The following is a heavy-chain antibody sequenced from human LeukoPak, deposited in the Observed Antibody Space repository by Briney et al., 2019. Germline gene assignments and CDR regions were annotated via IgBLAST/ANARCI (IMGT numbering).Heavy chain of an antibody. Sequence: SETLSLTCAVYGGSFSSYHWTWIRQPAGKGLEWIGRIFTSGSTSYNPSLTSRVTMSVDTSKNQFSLTLTSVTAADTAVYYCARARRYCDGDCSSGVYWYFDLWGRGTLVTVSS. CDR3: ARARRYCDGDCSSGVYWYFDL. CDR1: GGSFSSYH. V-gene: IGHV4-59*10. D-gene: IGHD2-21*02. J-gene: IGHJ2*01. CDR2: IFTSGST.